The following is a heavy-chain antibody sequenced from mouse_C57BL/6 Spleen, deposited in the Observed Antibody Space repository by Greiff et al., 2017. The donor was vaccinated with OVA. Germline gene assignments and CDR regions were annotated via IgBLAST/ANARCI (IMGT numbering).Heavy chain of an antibody. Sequence: EVQLQQSGPELVKPGASVKISCKASGYTFTDYYMNWVKQSHGKSLEWIGDINPNNGGTSYNQKFKGKATLTVDKSSSTAYMELRSLTSEDSAVYYCARSRVGRSFDYWGQGTTLTVSS. D-gene: IGHD1-1*02. CDR3: ARSRVGRSFDY. CDR2: INPNNGGT. V-gene: IGHV1-26*01. J-gene: IGHJ2*01. CDR1: GYTFTDYY.